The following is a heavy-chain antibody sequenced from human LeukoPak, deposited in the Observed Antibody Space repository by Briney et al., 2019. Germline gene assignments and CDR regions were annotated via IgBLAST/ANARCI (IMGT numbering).Heavy chain of an antibody. D-gene: IGHD6-6*01. V-gene: IGHV4-39*07. CDR3: ARLRGRSGSSSSHFDY. Sequence: PSETLSLTCTVSGGSISSGGYYWSGIRQPPGKGLEWIGEINHSGSTNYNPSLKSRVTISVDTSKNQFSLKLSSVTAADTAVYYCARLRGRSGSSSSHFDYWGQGTLVTVSS. J-gene: IGHJ4*02. CDR2: INHSGST. CDR1: GGSISSGGYY.